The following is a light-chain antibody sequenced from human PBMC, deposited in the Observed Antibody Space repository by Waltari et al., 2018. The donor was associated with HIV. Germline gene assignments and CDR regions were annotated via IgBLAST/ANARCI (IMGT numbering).Light chain of an antibody. J-gene: IGKJ1*01. CDR3: QQYGRSPWT. CDR2: GAS. Sequence: EIVLTQSPGSLSLSPGERVTLSCRASQTVSSSQLAWYQQKPGQAPRRLIYGASTRATGTPDRFSGSGSGTDFTLTITRLEREDFAVYYCQQYGRSPWTFGQGTKVEIK. CDR1: QTVSSSQ. V-gene: IGKV3-20*01.